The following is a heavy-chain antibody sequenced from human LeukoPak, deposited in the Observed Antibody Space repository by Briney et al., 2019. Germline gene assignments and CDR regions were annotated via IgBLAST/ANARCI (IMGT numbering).Heavy chain of an antibody. CDR2: ISAYNGNT. J-gene: IGHJ4*02. CDR3: ARDHNYGGNSGHYFDY. Sequence: ASVKVSCKASGYTFTSYGISWVRQAPGQGLEWMGWISAYNGNTHYAQKLQGRVTMTTDTSTSTAYMALRSLRSDDTAVYYCARDHNYGGNSGHYFDYWGQGTLVTVSS. CDR1: GYTFTSYG. D-gene: IGHD4-23*01. V-gene: IGHV1-18*01.